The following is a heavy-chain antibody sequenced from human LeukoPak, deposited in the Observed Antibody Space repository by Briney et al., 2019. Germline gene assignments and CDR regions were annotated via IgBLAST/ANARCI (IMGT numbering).Heavy chain of an antibody. J-gene: IGHJ4*02. V-gene: IGHV4-59*08. Sequence: SETLSLTCTVSGGSISSYYWSWIRQPPGNGLEWIGYIYYSGSTNYNPSLKSRVTISVDTSKNQFSLKLSSVTAADTAVYYCARQIRFLEWTYFDYWGQGTLVTVSS. D-gene: IGHD3-3*01. CDR3: ARQIRFLEWTYFDY. CDR1: GGSISSYY. CDR2: IYYSGST.